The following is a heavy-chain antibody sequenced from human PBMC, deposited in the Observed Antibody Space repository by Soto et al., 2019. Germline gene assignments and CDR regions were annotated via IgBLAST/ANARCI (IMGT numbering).Heavy chain of an antibody. CDR1: GGTFSSYA. D-gene: IGHD6-19*01. CDR2: IIPIFGTA. J-gene: IGHJ6*02. Sequence: ASVKVSCKASGGTFSSYAISWVRQAPGQGLEWMGGIIPIFGTANYAQKFQGRVTITADESTSTAYMELSSLRSEDTAVYYCASGVAGNYYYYYGMDVWGQGTTVTVSS. V-gene: IGHV1-69*13. CDR3: ASGVAGNYYYYYGMDV.